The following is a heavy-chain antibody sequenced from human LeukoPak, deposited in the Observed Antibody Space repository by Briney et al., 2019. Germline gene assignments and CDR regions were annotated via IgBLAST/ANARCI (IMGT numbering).Heavy chain of an antibody. V-gene: IGHV3-9*01. Sequence: GGSLRLSCEASGFNFDDYAMHWVRQAPGKGLEWVSGISWNSGSIGYADSVKGRFTISRDNAKNSLYLQMNSLRPEDTALYYCANLPLAAAATHYWGQRTLVTVSS. D-gene: IGHD6-13*01. CDR3: ANLPLAAAATHY. J-gene: IGHJ4*02. CDR1: GFNFDDYA. CDR2: ISWNSGSI.